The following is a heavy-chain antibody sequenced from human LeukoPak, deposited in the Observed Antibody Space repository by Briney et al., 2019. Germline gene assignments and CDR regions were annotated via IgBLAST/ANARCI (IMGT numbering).Heavy chain of an antibody. CDR1: GFTFSSYW. J-gene: IGHJ4*02. V-gene: IGHV3-7*01. Sequence: GVLRLSYAASGFTFSSYWMTWVRQAPRKGLAWVANIKDDGSAKYYEDSVKGRFTISRDDAKNSLYLQMNSLRGDDTAVYYCARIQLFHGYSDSWGQGSLVTVSS. CDR3: ARIQLFHGYSDS. CDR2: IKDDGSAK. D-gene: IGHD1-1*01.